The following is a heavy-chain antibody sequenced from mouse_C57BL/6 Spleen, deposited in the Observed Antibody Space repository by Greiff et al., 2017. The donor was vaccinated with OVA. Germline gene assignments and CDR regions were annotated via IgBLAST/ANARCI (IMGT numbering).Heavy chain of an antibody. Sequence: VQLQQSGPELVKPGASVKISCKASGYTFTDYYMNWVKQSHGKSLEWIGDINPNNGGTSYNQKFKGKATVTVDKSSSTAYMELRSLTSEDSAVYYCASCWDQGAMDYWGQGTSVTVSS. V-gene: IGHV1-26*01. CDR1: GYTFTDYY. CDR3: ASCWDQGAMDY. CDR2: INPNNGGT. J-gene: IGHJ4*01. D-gene: IGHD4-1*01.